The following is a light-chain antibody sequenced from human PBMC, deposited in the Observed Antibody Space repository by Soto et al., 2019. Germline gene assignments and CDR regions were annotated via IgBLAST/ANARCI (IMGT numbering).Light chain of an antibody. CDR3: AAWDDSLNGPV. CDR2: SNN. Sequence: QSVLTQPPSASWTPGQRVTISCSGSSSNIGSNTVNWYQQLPGTAPKLLIYSNNQRPSGVPDRFSGSKSGTSASLAISGLQSEDEADYYCAAWDDSLNGPVFGGGTKLTV. V-gene: IGLV1-44*01. J-gene: IGLJ2*01. CDR1: SSNIGSNT.